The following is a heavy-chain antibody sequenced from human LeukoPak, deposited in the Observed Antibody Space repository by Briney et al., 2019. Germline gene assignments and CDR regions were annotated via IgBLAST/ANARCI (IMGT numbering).Heavy chain of an antibody. Sequence: PSETLSLTCAVYCGSFSGYYWSWIRQPPGKGLEWIGEIDHSGSTNYNPSLKSRLTISLDTSKNQFSLKLSSVTAADTAVYYCARDGSGSYGPKPIDYWGQGTLVTVSS. V-gene: IGHV4-34*01. J-gene: IGHJ4*02. CDR1: CGSFSGYY. CDR3: ARDGSGSYGPKPIDY. CDR2: IDHSGST. D-gene: IGHD3-10*01.